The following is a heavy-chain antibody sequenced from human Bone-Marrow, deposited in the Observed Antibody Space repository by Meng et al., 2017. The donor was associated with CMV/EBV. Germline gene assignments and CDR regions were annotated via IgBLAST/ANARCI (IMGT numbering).Heavy chain of an antibody. D-gene: IGHD3-3*01. Sequence: GESLKISCAASGFTFSSYGMHWVRQAPRKGLEWVSYISSSSSTIYYADSVKGRFTISRDNAKNSLYLQMNSLRAEDTAVYYCAKGGLYYDFWSGHALMDVCGQGTTVTVSS. V-gene: IGHV3-48*04. CDR1: GFTFSSYG. CDR3: AKGGLYYDFWSGHALMDV. J-gene: IGHJ6*02. CDR2: ISSSSSTI.